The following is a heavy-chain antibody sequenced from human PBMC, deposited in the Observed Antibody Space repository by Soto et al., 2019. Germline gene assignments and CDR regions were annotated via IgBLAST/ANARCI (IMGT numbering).Heavy chain of an antibody. CDR1: GFTFSSYA. Sequence: EVQLVESGGGLVKPGGSLRLSCAASGFTFSSYAMSWVRQAPGKGLEWVSAISGSGGSTYYADSVKGRYTISRDNSKNTLYLQMNSLRAEDTAVYYCAKDRSRITIFGGVWGQGTTVTVSS. J-gene: IGHJ6*02. CDR2: ISGSGGST. D-gene: IGHD3-3*01. V-gene: IGHV3-23*04. CDR3: AKDRSRITIFGGV.